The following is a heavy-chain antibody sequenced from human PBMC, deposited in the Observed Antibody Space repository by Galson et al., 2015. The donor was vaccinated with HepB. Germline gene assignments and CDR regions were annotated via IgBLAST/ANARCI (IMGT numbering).Heavy chain of an antibody. CDR1: NFFIDRSDFF. J-gene: IGHJ2*01. V-gene: IGHV4-39*07. CDR3: ARGTGFYYDSSGSYGRWYFDL. CDR2: VFWSGTT. Sequence: SETLSLTCTVSNFFIDRSDFFWGWIRQSPGKGLEWIGSVFWSGTTDYNPSFRSRSFLTVDTSKNQFSLKLSSVTAADTAVYYCARGTGFYYDSSGSYGRWYFDLWGRGTLVTVSS. D-gene: IGHD3-22*01.